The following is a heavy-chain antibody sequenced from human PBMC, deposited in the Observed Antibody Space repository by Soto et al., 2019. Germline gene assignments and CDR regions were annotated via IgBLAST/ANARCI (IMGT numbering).Heavy chain of an antibody. V-gene: IGHV5-51*01. Sequence: GGSLKISCRTSGYRLTSYWIAWVRQMPGKGLEWMGIIFPSDSDTRYSPSFQGQVTISADRSTSTVFLQWASLKASDTAVYFCARKDKSGYFNWFDPWGQGTLVTVSS. CDR1: GYRLTSYW. CDR2: IFPSDSDT. J-gene: IGHJ5*02. D-gene: IGHD3-22*01. CDR3: ARKDKSGYFNWFDP.